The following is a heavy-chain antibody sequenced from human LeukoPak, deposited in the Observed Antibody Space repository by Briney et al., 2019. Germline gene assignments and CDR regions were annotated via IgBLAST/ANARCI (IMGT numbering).Heavy chain of an antibody. J-gene: IGHJ3*02. CDR3: ARDRRVPYSYGYVGDAFDI. D-gene: IGHD5-18*01. Sequence: GGSLRLSCAASGFTFSSYEMNWVRQAPGKGVEWVSYISSSGSTIYYADSVKGRFTISRDNAKNSLYLQMNSLRAEDTAVYYCARDRRVPYSYGYVGDAFDIWGQGTMVTVSS. CDR1: GFTFSSYE. CDR2: ISSSGSTI. V-gene: IGHV3-48*03.